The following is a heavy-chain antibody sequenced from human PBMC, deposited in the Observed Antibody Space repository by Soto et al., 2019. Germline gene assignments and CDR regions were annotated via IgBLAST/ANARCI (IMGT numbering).Heavy chain of an antibody. Sequence: QVQLVESGGGVVQPGRSLRLSCAASGFTFSSYGMHWVRQAPGKGLEWVAVISYDGSNKYYADSVKGRFTISRDNSKNTLYLQMNSLRAEDTAVYYCANLATTKRNDYWGQGTLVTVSS. J-gene: IGHJ4*02. V-gene: IGHV3-30*18. CDR1: GFTFSSYG. CDR2: ISYDGSNK. CDR3: ANLATTKRNDY. D-gene: IGHD1-1*01.